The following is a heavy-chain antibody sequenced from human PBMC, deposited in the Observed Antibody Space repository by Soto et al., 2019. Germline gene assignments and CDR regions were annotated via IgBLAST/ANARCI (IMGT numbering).Heavy chain of an antibody. CDR1: GDSISSGDYY. CDR3: ARGDYIFNYFDY. Sequence: QVQLQESGPGLVKPSQTLSLTCTVSGDSISSGDYYWSWIRQHPGKGLEWIGYIYYTGSAYYNPSRRSRVSISIETSKTQFSLNLNSVTAADTAVYYCARGDYIFNYFDYWGQGTLVTVSS. CDR2: IYYTGSA. J-gene: IGHJ4*02. D-gene: IGHD4-4*01. V-gene: IGHV4-31*03.